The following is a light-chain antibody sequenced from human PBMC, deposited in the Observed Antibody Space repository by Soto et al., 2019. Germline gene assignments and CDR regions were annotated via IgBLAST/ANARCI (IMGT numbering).Light chain of an antibody. V-gene: IGKV3-20*01. CDR2: GTS. J-gene: IGKJ1*01. CDR1: QSVGSSY. CDR3: QQYGSSPWT. Sequence: EIVLTQSPGTLSLSPGERATLSCRASQSVGSSYLAWYQQEPGQTPRLVIYGTSTRATGIPDRFSGSGSGTDFTLTISRLEPEDFAVYYCQQYGSSPWTFGQGTKVEIK.